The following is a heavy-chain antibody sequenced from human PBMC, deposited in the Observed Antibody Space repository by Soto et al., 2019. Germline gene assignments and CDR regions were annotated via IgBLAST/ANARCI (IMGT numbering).Heavy chain of an antibody. CDR3: ARGHAHGCNLN. D-gene: IGHD4-17*01. V-gene: IGHV1-3*01. J-gene: IGHJ4*02. CDR2: INAGNGNT. Sequence: SYAMHWVRQAPGQRLEWMGWINAGNGNTKYSQKFQGRVTITRDTSASTAYMELSSLRSEDTAVYYCARGHAHGCNLNWGQGTLVTVSS. CDR1: SYA.